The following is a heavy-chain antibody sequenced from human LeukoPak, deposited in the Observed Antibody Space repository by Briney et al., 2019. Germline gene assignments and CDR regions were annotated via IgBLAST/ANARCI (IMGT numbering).Heavy chain of an antibody. Sequence: GRSPRLSCAASRFTSDDYAMHSVRQAPGKGLEWVSGICCNIGSIGYADSVKGRFTISRDNAKNSLYLQMNSLRAEDTALYYCAKDPLAYCGGDCFFDYWGQGTLVTVSS. CDR3: AKDPLAYCGGDCFFDY. D-gene: IGHD2-21*02. CDR1: RFTSDDYA. CDR2: ICCNIGSI. V-gene: IGHV3-9*02. J-gene: IGHJ4*02.